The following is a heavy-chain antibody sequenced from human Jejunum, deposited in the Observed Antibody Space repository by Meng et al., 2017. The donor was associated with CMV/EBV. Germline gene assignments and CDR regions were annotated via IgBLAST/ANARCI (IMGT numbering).Heavy chain of an antibody. Sequence: SCVASGFPFTRHWMIWVRQPPGKGLEWVASIKEDGSTKLYVDSVKGRFTISRDNSKNSLFLQMNSLRVEDTAVYYCARGPDIGAFWGQGTLVTVSS. CDR2: IKEDGSTK. D-gene: IGHD5-12*01. CDR1: GFPFTRHW. J-gene: IGHJ4*02. CDR3: ARGPDIGAF. V-gene: IGHV3-7*01.